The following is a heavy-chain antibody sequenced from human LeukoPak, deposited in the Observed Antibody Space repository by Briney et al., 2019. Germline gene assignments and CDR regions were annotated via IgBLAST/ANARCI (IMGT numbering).Heavy chain of an antibody. CDR3: AKDRGGSYLDAFDI. J-gene: IGHJ3*02. CDR1: GFTFSSYG. CDR2: ISYDGSNK. D-gene: IGHD1-26*01. V-gene: IGHV3-30*18. Sequence: GRSLRLSCAASGFTFSSYGMHWVRQAPGKGLEWVAVISYDGSNKYYADSVKGRFTISRDNSKNTLYLQMNSLRAEDTAVYYCAKDRGGSYLDAFDIWGQWTMVT.